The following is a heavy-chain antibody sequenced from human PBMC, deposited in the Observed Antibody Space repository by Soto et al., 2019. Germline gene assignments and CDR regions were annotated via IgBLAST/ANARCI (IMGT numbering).Heavy chain of an antibody. Sequence: QVQLQESGPGLVKPSQTLSLTCTVSGGSISSGDYYWSWIRQPPGKGLAWIGYIYYSGSTYYNPSLKSRVTISVDTSKNQFSLKLSSVTAADTAVYYCARDRLYGDYDYFDYWGQGTLVTVSP. CDR3: ARDRLYGDYDYFDY. CDR2: IYYSGST. J-gene: IGHJ4*02. V-gene: IGHV4-30-4*01. D-gene: IGHD4-17*01. CDR1: GGSISSGDYY.